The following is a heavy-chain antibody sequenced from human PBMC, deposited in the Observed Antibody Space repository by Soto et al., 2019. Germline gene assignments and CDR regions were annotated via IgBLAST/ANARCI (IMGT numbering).Heavy chain of an antibody. Sequence: ASVKVSCKASEYTFTSYAMHWVRQAPGQGLEWMGWINADNGNTNYAQKLQGRVTMTTDTSTSTAYMELRSLRSDDTAVYYCARDINVAGTLDYWGQGTLVTVSS. CDR3: ARDINVAGTLDY. V-gene: IGHV1-18*01. CDR1: EYTFTSYA. D-gene: IGHD6-19*01. J-gene: IGHJ4*02. CDR2: INADNGNT.